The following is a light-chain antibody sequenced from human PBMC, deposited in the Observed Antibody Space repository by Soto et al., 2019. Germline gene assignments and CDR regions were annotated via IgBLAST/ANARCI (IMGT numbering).Light chain of an antibody. Sequence: DIQMTQSPSSESESVGDRVTITCRASQGVSTWLAWYQQKPGKAPNLLIYTASSLQSGVPSRFSGGGSGTDFTLTINGLQPEDFATYYCQQAASFPITFGQGTRLEIK. J-gene: IGKJ5*01. CDR2: TAS. CDR1: QGVSTW. CDR3: QQAASFPIT. V-gene: IGKV1-12*01.